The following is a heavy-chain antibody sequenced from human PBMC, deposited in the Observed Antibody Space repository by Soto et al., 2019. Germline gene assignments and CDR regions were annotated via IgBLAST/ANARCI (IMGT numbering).Heavy chain of an antibody. CDR2: VNSDGSST. J-gene: IGHJ6*03. D-gene: IGHD6-13*01. Sequence: EVQLVESGGGLVQPGGSLRLSCAASGFTFSAYWMHWVRQAPGKGLVWVSLVNSDGSSTSYADSVKGRFTISRDNAKNTLYLQMNSLRAEDTAVYFCARDSSSSWTPNYYMDVWGKGTTVTVSS. CDR3: ARDSSSSWTPNYYMDV. V-gene: IGHV3-74*01. CDR1: GFTFSAYW.